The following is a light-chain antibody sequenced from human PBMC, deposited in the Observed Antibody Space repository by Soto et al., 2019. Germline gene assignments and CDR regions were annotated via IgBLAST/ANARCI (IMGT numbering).Light chain of an antibody. V-gene: IGLV2-8*01. CDR1: SSDVGGYNY. J-gene: IGLJ1*01. CDR3: SSYAGSNNLYV. CDR2: EVS. Sequence: QSVLTQPPSASGYPGQSFTISCNGTSSDVGGYNYVSWYQQHPGKAPKLMIYEVSKRPSGVPDRFSCSKSCNTASLTVSGLQAEDEADYYCSSYAGSNNLYVFGTGTKVTVL.